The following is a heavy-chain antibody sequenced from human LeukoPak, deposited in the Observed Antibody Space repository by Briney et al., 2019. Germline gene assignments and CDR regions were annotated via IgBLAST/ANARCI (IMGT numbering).Heavy chain of an antibody. Sequence: GGSLRLSCAASGFTVSSNYMSWVRQAPGKGLEWVSIIYSGGSTYYADSVKGRFTISRDNSKNTLYLQMNSLRAEDTAVYYCVREGMVRGVINYYYGIDVWGQGTTVTVSS. V-gene: IGHV3-66*01. D-gene: IGHD3-10*01. J-gene: IGHJ6*02. CDR2: IYSGGST. CDR1: GFTVSSNY. CDR3: VREGMVRGVINYYYGIDV.